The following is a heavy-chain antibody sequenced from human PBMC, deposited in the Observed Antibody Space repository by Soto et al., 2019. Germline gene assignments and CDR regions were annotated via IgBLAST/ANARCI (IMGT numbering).Heavy chain of an antibody. CDR1: RGTFSSYA. D-gene: IGHD3-22*01. CDR2: IIPIFGTA. CDR3: ARGYYDSSAYYSLETPPDY. V-gene: IGHV1-69*06. Sequence: SVKVSCKASRGTFSSYAISWVRQAPGQGLEWMGGIIPIFGTANYAQKFQGRLTITADKSTSTAYMELSSLRSEDTAVYYCARGYYDSSAYYSLETPPDYWGQGTLVTVSS. J-gene: IGHJ4*02.